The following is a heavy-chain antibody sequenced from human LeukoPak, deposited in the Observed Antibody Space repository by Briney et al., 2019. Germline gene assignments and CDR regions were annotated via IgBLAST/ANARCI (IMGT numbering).Heavy chain of an antibody. Sequence: GGSLRLSCAASGFILSDYNMNWVRQAPGKGLEWVSFISISGSYITYADSVKGRFTISRDNAKNSLYLQMNSLRAEDTAVYYGARDLSATARAYDYWGQGTLVTVSS. CDR1: GFILSDYN. CDR2: ISISGSYI. CDR3: ARDLSATARAYDY. V-gene: IGHV3-21*01. J-gene: IGHJ4*02. D-gene: IGHD2-15*01.